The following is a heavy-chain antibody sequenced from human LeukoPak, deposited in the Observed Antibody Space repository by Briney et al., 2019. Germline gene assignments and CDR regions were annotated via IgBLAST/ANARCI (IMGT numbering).Heavy chain of an antibody. Sequence: SETLSLTCAVYGGSFSGYYWSWIRQPPGKGLEWIGEINHSGSTNYNPSLKSRVTISVDTSKNQFSLKLSSVTAADTAVYYCARTRRPSAAASGPTRYYYYYYYIDVWGKGTTVTISS. CDR2: INHSGST. CDR1: GGSFSGYY. D-gene: IGHD2-2*01. V-gene: IGHV4-34*01. J-gene: IGHJ6*03. CDR3: ARTRRPSAAASGPTRYYYYYYYIDV.